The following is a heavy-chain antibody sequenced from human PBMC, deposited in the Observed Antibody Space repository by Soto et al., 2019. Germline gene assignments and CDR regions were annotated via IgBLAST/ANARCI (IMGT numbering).Heavy chain of an antibody. CDR2: IIPIFGTA. Sequence: GASVKVSCKASGGTFSSYAISWVRQAPGQGLEWMGGIIPIFGTANYAQKFQGRVTITADKSTSTAYMELSSLRSEDTAVYYCARVLPSGSYYPLDYWGQGTLVTVSS. V-gene: IGHV1-69*06. CDR3: ARVLPSGSYYPLDY. J-gene: IGHJ4*02. CDR1: GGTFSSYA. D-gene: IGHD1-26*01.